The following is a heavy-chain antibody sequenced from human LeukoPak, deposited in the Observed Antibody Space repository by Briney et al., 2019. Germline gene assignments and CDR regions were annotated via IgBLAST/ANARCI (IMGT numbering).Heavy chain of an antibody. D-gene: IGHD2-2*01. V-gene: IGHV1-18*01. J-gene: IGHJ5*02. CDR2: ISAYNGNT. CDR3: ARVMVVPAAISSGFDP. CDR1: GYTFTSYV. Sequence: GASVKVACKASGYTFTSYVISWLRQAPGQGLEWMGWISAYNGNTNYAQKLQGRVTMTTDTSTSTAYMELRSLRSDDTAVYYCARVMVVPAAISSGFDPWGQGTLVTVSS.